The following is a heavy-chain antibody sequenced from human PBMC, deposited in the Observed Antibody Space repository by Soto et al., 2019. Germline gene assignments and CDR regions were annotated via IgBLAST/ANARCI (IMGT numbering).Heavy chain of an antibody. CDR2: IDYRGYT. J-gene: IGHJ3*02. Sequence: QVQLKESGPGLVKHSQTLSLTCTVSGDSITTGENYWSWFRQPPGKGLEWIGNIDYRGYTNFNPCLKSRATISEDTSKRQFSLKLRSVTAADTAVYYGARGQPRNGYGQGFDIWGQGTSVIVSS. D-gene: IGHD5-18*01. V-gene: IGHV4-30-4*01. CDR1: GDSITTGENY. CDR3: ARGQPRNGYGQGFDI.